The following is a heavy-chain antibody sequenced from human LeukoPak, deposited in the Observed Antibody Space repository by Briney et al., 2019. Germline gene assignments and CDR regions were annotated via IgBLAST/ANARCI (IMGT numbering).Heavy chain of an antibody. CDR2: TSDDGNSN. J-gene: IGHJ1*01. D-gene: IGHD1-26*01. V-gene: IGHV3-30-3*02. CDR1: GFTSSAYA. Sequence: PGRSLRLSCAASGFTSSAYAMHWVRQAPGKGLEWVAVTSDDGNSNYYIDSVKGRFTVSRDNSKNTLYLQMNSLRAEDTAVYYCAKRGSYHLEYFQHWGQGTLVTVSS. CDR3: AKRGSYHLEYFQH.